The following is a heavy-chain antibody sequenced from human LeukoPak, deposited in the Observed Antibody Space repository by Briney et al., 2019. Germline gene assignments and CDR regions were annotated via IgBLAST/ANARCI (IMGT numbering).Heavy chain of an antibody. V-gene: IGHV3-23*01. Sequence: GSLRLSCAASGFMFSSFAMSWVRQAPGKGLEWVSAISGGGGSTYYADSVKGQFTISRDNLKNTLYLQMNSLRVEDTAVYYCAKSISGSGSYYNVQFDFWGQGTLVTVSS. CDR1: GFMFSSFA. CDR2: ISGGGGST. D-gene: IGHD3-10*01. J-gene: IGHJ4*02. CDR3: AKSISGSGSYYNVQFDF.